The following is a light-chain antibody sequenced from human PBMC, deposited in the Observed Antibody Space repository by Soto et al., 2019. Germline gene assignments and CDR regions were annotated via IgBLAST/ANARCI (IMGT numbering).Light chain of an antibody. Sequence: EIMMKQSPATLSVATGERATLSCRAIQSFSSSYLAWYQQKPGQAPRLLIYGASSRATGIPDRFSGSGSGTDFTLTISRLEPEDFAVYYCQQYGSSLGVTFGGGTKVDI. CDR1: QSFSSSY. CDR3: QQYGSSLGVT. CDR2: GAS. J-gene: IGKJ4*01. V-gene: IGKV3-20*01.